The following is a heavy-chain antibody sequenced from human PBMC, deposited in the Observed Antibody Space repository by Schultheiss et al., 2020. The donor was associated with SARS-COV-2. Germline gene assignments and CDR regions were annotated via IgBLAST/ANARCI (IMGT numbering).Heavy chain of an antibody. D-gene: IGHD2-2*01. V-gene: IGHV4-34*01. J-gene: IGHJ5*02. Sequence: SETLSLTCAVYGGSFSGYYWSWIRQPPGKGLEWIGEINHSGSTNYNPSLKSRVTISVDTSKNQFSLKLSSVTAADTAVYYCARDRVVPAGYNWFDPWGQGTLVTVSS. CDR2: INHSGST. CDR1: GGSFSGYY. CDR3: ARDRVVPAGYNWFDP.